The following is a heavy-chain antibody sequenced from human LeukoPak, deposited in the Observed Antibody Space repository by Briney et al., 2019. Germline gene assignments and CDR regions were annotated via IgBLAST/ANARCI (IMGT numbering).Heavy chain of an antibody. Sequence: GGSLRLSCAASGFTFSTYSMNWVRQAPGKGLEWVSSIVPSGGYTYYADSVKGRFTISRDNAKNSLSLQVNSLRAEDTAVYYCARDPYSGGYYQYYFYYVDFWGKGTTVTVSS. V-gene: IGHV3-21*01. CDR3: ARDPYSGGYYQYYFYYVDF. D-gene: IGHD1-26*01. CDR1: GFTFSTYS. CDR2: IVPSGGYT. J-gene: IGHJ6*03.